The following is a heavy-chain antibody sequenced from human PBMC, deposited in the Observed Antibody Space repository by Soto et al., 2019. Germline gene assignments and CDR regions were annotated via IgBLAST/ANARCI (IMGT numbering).Heavy chain of an antibody. CDR2: IYHSGST. CDR3: ARDRGPYGSSGPNYEGAYGMDV. V-gene: IGHV4-59*12. D-gene: IGHD3-22*01. Sequence: WTWIRQPPGKGLEWIGYIYHSGSTKYNPSLKSRATISLDTSKKQFTLNMRSVTAADPAVYYCARDRGPYGSSGPNYEGAYGMDVWGQGTRVTVSS. J-gene: IGHJ6*02.